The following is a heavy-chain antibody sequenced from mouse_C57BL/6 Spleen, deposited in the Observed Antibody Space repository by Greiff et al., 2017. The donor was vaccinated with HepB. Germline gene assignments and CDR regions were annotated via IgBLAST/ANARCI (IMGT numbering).Heavy chain of an antibody. J-gene: IGHJ2*01. CDR2: ISGGGGNT. CDR3: ARHDSSGYGY. CDR1: GFTFSSYT. V-gene: IGHV5-9*01. Sequence: EVNLVESGGGLVKPGGSLKLSCAASGFTFSSYTMSWVRQTPEKRLEWVATISGGGGNTYYPDSVKGRFTISRDNAKNTLYLQMSSLRSEDTALYYGARHDSSGYGYWGQGTTLTVSS. D-gene: IGHD3-2*02.